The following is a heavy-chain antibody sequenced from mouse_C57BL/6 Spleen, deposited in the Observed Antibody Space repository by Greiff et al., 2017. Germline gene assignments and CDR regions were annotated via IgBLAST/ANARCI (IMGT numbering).Heavy chain of an antibody. V-gene: IGHV5-6*01. D-gene: IGHD3-1*01. J-gene: IGHJ2*01. Sequence: EVNVVESGGDLVKPGGSLKLSCAASGFTFSSYGMSWVRQTPDKRLEWVATISSGGSYTYYPDSVKGRFTISRDNAKNTLYLQMSSLKSEDTAMYYCARHESSYYFDYWGQGTTLTVSS. CDR3: ARHESSYYFDY. CDR1: GFTFSSYG. CDR2: ISSGGSYT.